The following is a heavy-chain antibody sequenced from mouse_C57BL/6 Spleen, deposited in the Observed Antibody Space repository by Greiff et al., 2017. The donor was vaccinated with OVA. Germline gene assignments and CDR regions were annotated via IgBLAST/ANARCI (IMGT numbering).Heavy chain of an antibody. Sequence: QVQLKQPGAELVMPGASVKLSCKASGYTFTSYWMHWVQQRPGQGLEWIGEIDPSDSYTNYNQKFKGKSTLTVDKSSSTAYMQLSSLTSEDSAVYYCARYNYAMDYWGQGTSVTVSS. CDR3: ARYNYAMDY. CDR1: GYTFTSYW. V-gene: IGHV1-69*01. J-gene: IGHJ4*01. CDR2: IDPSDSYT.